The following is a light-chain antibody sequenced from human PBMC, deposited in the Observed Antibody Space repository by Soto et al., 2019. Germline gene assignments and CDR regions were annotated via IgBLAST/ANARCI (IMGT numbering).Light chain of an antibody. V-gene: IGKV1-5*03. CDR1: QSIRNW. Sequence: DIQMTQSPSTLSASVGDRVTITCRASQSIRNWLAWYQQKPGKAPKLLIYKASSLESGVPSRFTGSGSGTEFTLTISSLQPDDFATYYCQQYNRPLTFGQGTKLEIK. CDR3: QQYNRPLT. J-gene: IGKJ2*01. CDR2: KAS.